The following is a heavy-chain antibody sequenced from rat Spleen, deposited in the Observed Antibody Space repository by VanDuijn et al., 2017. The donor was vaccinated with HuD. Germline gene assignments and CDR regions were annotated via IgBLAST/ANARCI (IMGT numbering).Heavy chain of an antibody. CDR3: ARNYGGYSVAFDY. V-gene: IGHV5-7*01. CDR2: ISYDGAST. Sequence: EVQLVESGGGLVQPGRSLKLSCTASGFTFSDYNMAWVRQAPKKGLEWVATISYDGASTYYRDSVKGRFSISREDAKSTLYLQMDSLRSEDTATYYCARNYGGYSVAFDYWGQGVMVTVSS. D-gene: IGHD1-11*01. J-gene: IGHJ2*01. CDR1: GFTFSDYN.